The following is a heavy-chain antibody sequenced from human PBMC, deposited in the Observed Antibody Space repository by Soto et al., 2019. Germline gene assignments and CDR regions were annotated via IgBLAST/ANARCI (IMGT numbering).Heavy chain of an antibody. V-gene: IGHV2-5*02. J-gene: IGHJ4*02. CDR1: GFSLTTTGVG. Sequence: QITLKESSPTLVKPTQTLTLTCTFSGFSLTTTGVGVGWIRQPPGKALEWLAIIYWDDDKRYSPSLKSRLTITKDTSKTQVVLTMTNMDPVDTATYFCAHRAVLCSGGTCYSHPFDFWGQGTLVTVSS. D-gene: IGHD2-15*01. CDR2: IYWDDDK. CDR3: AHRAVLCSGGTCYSHPFDF.